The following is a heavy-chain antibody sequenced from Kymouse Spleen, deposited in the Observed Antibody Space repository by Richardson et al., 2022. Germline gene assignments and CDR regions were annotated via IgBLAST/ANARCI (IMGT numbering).Heavy chain of an antibody. Sequence: QVQLVESGGGVVQPGRSLRLSCAASGFTFSSYGMHWVRQAPGKGLEWVAVIWYDGSNKYYADSVKGRFTISRDNSKNTLYLQMNSLRAEDTAVYYCARAHSSSPFDYWGQGTLVTVSS. CDR3: ARAHSSSPFDY. V-gene: IGHV3-33*01. D-gene: IGHD6-6*01. CDR2: IWYDGSNK. CDR1: GFTFSSYG. J-gene: IGHJ4*02.